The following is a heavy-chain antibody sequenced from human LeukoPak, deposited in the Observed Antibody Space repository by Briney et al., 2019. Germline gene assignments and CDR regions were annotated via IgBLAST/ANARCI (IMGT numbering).Heavy chain of an antibody. CDR1: GFSFSSYD. V-gene: IGHV3-30*03. CDR3: ARDDPYDSSAVGEFDAFDI. D-gene: IGHD3-22*01. Sequence: GGSLRLSCAASGFSFSSYDMHWVRQAPGKGLEWVAVISYDGSNKYYADSVKGRFTISRDNSKNTLYLQMNSLRAEDTAVYYCARDDPYDSSAVGEFDAFDIWGQGTMVTVSS. J-gene: IGHJ3*02. CDR2: ISYDGSNK.